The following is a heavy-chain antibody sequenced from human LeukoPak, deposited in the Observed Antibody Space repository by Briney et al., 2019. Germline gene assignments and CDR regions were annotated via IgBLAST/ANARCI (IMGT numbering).Heavy chain of an antibody. V-gene: IGHV4/OR15-8*01. Sequence: SETLSLTCSVSGGSMSDSISWGWVRQPPGKGLEWLANIHDDGRTAPNPSLRSRLTISQDRSKNQFSLKVSSVTAADAAFYYCAKVLTAAGLDLWGQGILVTVSS. D-gene: IGHD6-25*01. CDR2: IHDDGRT. CDR3: AKVLTAAGLDL. CDR1: GGSMSDSIS. J-gene: IGHJ5*02.